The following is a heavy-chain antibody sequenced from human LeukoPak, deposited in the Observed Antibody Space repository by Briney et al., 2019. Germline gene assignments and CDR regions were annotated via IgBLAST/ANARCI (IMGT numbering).Heavy chain of an antibody. CDR1: GFTFSSYG. J-gene: IGHJ4*02. CDR3: AKETRDSSGYYYPDY. CDR2: ISYDGSNK. D-gene: IGHD3-22*01. V-gene: IGHV3-30*18. Sequence: GGSLRFSCAASGFTFSSYGMHWVRQAPGKGLEWVADISYDGSNKYYADSVKGRFTISRDNSKNTLYLQMNSLRAEDTAVYYCAKETRDSSGYYYPDYWGQGTLVTVSS.